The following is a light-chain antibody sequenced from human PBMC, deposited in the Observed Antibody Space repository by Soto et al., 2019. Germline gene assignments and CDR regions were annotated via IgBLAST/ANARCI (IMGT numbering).Light chain of an antibody. V-gene: IGKV3-15*01. CDR3: QQYNNWPWT. J-gene: IGKJ1*01. CDR1: HSVGST. CDR2: DTS. Sequence: ETVMTQSPATLSVSPGERATLSCRASHSVGSTLAWYQQKPGQAPRLLMFDTSTRATTFPARFSGSGSGTDFTLTISSLQSEDFAVYYCQQYNNWPWTFGQGTKVDI.